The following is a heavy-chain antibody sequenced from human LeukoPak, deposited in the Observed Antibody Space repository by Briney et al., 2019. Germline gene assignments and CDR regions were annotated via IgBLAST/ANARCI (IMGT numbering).Heavy chain of an antibody. CDR1: GYSFTSSW. Sequence: PGESLKISCQASGYSFTSSWIGWARQMPGKGLEWMAIINPGDSDTRYSPSFQGQVTISADKSISTAYLQWSSLKASDTAMYYCARAGYTNGWYTNKANWFDPWGQGTLVTVSS. D-gene: IGHD6-19*01. CDR3: ARAGYTNGWYTNKANWFDP. V-gene: IGHV5-51*01. J-gene: IGHJ5*02. CDR2: INPGDSDT.